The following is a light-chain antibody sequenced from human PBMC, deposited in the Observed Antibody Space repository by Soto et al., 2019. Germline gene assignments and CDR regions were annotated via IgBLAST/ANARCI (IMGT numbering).Light chain of an antibody. Sequence: DIQMTQSPSSVSASVGGRVTITCRASQGISSWLAWYQQKPGKAPKLLIYAASSLQTGVSSRFSGSGSGTDFTITISSLQPEDSANYYCKQANSFPFTFGPGTKVDIK. CDR1: QGISSW. V-gene: IGKV1-12*01. CDR3: KQANSFPFT. CDR2: AAS. J-gene: IGKJ3*01.